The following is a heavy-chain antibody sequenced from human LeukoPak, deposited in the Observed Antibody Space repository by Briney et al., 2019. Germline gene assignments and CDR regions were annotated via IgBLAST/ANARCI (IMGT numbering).Heavy chain of an antibody. CDR2: IYPGDSDT. V-gene: IGHV5-51*01. CDR1: GYSFTTYW. D-gene: IGHD1-26*01. J-gene: IGHJ4*02. Sequence: GESLKISCRASGYSFTTYWIGWVRQMPGKGLEWMGIIYPGDSDTRYSPSFQGQVTISADKSISTAYLQWSSLKASDTAMYYCARRWELYYFDYWGQGTLVTVSS. CDR3: ARRWELYYFDY.